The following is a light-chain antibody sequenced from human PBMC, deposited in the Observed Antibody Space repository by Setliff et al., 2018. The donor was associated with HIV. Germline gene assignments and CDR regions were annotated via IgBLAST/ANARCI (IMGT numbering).Light chain of an antibody. J-gene: IGLJ1*01. CDR3: SSYTSIITFV. Sequence: QSVLAQPPSVSGSPGQSVTISCTGTSSDVGNYNRVSWYQQPPGAAPKLIIYEVSSRPSGVPDRFSGSKSGNTASLTISGLQAEDEALYFCSSYTSIITFVFGTGDQGHRP. V-gene: IGLV2-18*02. CDR2: EVS. CDR1: SSDVGNYNR.